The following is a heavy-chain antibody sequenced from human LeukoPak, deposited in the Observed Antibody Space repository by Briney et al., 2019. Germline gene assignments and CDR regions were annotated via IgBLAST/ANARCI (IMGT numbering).Heavy chain of an antibody. CDR1: GYTFTGYY. CDR3: ARGGAYSYGSDWYFDL. D-gene: IGHD5-18*01. CDR2: INPNSGGT. V-gene: IGHV1-2*02. Sequence: ASVKVSCMASGYTFTGYYMHWVRQAPGQGLEWMGWINPNSGGTNYAQKFQGRVTMTRDTSISTAYMELSRLRSDDTAVYYCARGGAYSYGSDWYFDLWGRGTLVTVSS. J-gene: IGHJ2*01.